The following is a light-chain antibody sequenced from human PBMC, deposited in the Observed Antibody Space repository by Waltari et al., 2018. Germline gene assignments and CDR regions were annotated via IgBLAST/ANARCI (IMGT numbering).Light chain of an antibody. CDR2: GAS. J-gene: IGKJ2*01. CDR3: QQYYESPYT. V-gene: IGKV4-1*01. CDR1: QSVLYSSNNYNY. Sequence: DIVMTQSPDSLAVSLGERASLHRKSSQSVLYSSNNYNYLAWYQQKPGQPPQLLIYGASTRESGVPDRFGGSGSGTHFTLTISSLQAEDVAVYYCQQYYESPYTFGQGTKLEIK.